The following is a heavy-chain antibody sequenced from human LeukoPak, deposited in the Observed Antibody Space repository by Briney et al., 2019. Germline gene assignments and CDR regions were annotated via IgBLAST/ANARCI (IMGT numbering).Heavy chain of an antibody. D-gene: IGHD3-10*01. V-gene: IGHV3-23*01. Sequence: GGSLRLSCAASGFTLSSYAMTWVRQSPGKGLEWVSDIGDSGATTYYADSVKGRFTISRDNSKNTLYLQMSSLRAEDTAVYFCASFHYYGSGAYYLSYWGQGTLVTVSS. CDR2: IGDSGATT. J-gene: IGHJ4*02. CDR3: ASFHYYGSGAYYLSY. CDR1: GFTLSSYA.